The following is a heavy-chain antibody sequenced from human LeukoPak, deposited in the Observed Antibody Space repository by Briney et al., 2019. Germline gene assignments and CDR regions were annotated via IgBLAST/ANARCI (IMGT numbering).Heavy chain of an antibody. CDR1: GFTVSSNY. V-gene: IGHV3-53*01. J-gene: IGHJ4*02. CDR2: IYSGGNT. CDR3: ARLLYYYDSSIYQRYFDY. D-gene: IGHD3-22*01. Sequence: GGSLRLSCAASGFTVSSNYMNWVRQAPGKGLEWVSIIYSGGNTHYADSVKGRFTISRDNSQNTLYLQMNSLRPEDTAVYCCARLLYYYDSSIYQRYFDYWGQGTLVTVSS.